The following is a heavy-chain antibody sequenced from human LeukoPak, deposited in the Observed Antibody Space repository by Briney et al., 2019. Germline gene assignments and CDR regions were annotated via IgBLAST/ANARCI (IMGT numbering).Heavy chain of an antibody. Sequence: GGSLRLSCAASGFTVSSNYMSWVRQAPGKGLEWVGRTRNKANSYTTEYAASVKGRFTISRDDSKNSLYLQMNSLKTEDTAVYYCARVMRTMVRGVINDAFDIWGQGTMVTVSS. CDR3: ARVMRTMVRGVINDAFDI. CDR1: GFTVSSNY. J-gene: IGHJ3*02. CDR2: TRNKANSYTT. D-gene: IGHD3-10*01. V-gene: IGHV3-72*01.